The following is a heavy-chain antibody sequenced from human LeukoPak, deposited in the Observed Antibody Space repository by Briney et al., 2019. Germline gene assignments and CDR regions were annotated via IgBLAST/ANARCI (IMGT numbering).Heavy chain of an antibody. CDR2: INPNSGGT. J-gene: IGHJ4*02. V-gene: IGHV1-2*02. CDR1: GYTFTGYY. Sequence: ASVKVSCKASGYTFTGYYMHWVRQAPGQGLEWMGWINPNSGGTNYAQKFQGRVTMTRDTSISTAYMELSSLRSDDTAVYYCARDLYYYDSSGYYFWGQGTLVTVSS. D-gene: IGHD3-22*01. CDR3: ARDLYYYDSSGYYF.